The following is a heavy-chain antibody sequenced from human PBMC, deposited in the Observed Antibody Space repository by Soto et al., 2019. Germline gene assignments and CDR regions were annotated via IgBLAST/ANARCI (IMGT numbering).Heavy chain of an antibody. D-gene: IGHD3-10*01. Sequence: SETLSLTCTVSGGSISSSSYYWGWIRQPPGKGLEWIGSIYYSGSTYYNPSLKSRVTISVDTSKNQFSLKLSSVTAADTAVYYCARSRGSGRYILKYWGQGTLVIVSS. CDR3: ARSRGSGRYILKY. CDR1: GGSISSSSYY. J-gene: IGHJ4*02. V-gene: IGHV4-39*01. CDR2: IYYSGST.